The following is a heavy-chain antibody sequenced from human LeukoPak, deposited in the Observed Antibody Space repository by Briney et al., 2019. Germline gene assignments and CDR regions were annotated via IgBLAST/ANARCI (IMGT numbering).Heavy chain of an antibody. J-gene: IGHJ6*03. CDR3: AREAHRYSSRLWYYYMDV. CDR1: GFTFSSYW. Sequence: GGSLRLSCAASGFTFSSYWMHWVRQAPGKGLVWVSRINSDGSSTSYADSVKGRFTISRDNAKNTLYLQMNSLRAEDTAVYYCAREAHRYSSRLWYYYMDVWGKGTTVTVSS. CDR2: INSDGSST. D-gene: IGHD6-13*01. V-gene: IGHV3-74*01.